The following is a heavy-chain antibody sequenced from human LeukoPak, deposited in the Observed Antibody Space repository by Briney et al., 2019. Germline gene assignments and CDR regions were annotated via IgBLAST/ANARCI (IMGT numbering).Heavy chain of an antibody. CDR1: GFTFSSYW. J-gene: IGHJ3*02. V-gene: IGHV3-7*01. Sequence: GGSLRLSCAASGFTFSSYWMSWVRQAPGKGLEWVANIKQDGSEKYYVDSVKGRFTISRDNAKNSLYLQMNSLRAEDTAVYYCARDGRYYDFWSGPLGRAAFDIWGQGTMVTVSS. CDR3: ARDGRYYDFWSGPLGRAAFDI. D-gene: IGHD3-3*01. CDR2: IKQDGSEK.